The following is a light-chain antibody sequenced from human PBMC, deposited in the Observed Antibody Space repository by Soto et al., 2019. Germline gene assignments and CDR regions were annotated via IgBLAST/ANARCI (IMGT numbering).Light chain of an antibody. CDR1: NSDVGSYDL. CDR2: EGT. J-gene: IGLJ1*01. V-gene: IGLV2-23*01. CDR3: CSYTGTTTHYV. Sequence: SALTQPASVSGSPGQSITISCTGSNSDVGSYDLVSWYQQHPDKAPKLIIFEGTKRPSGVSSRFSGSKSGNTASLTISGLQAEDEADYYCCSYTGTTTHYVFGSGTKVTVL.